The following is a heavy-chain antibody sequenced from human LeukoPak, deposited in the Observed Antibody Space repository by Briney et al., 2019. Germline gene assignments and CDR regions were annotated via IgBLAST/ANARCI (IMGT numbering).Heavy chain of an antibody. CDR2: ISTGSGTI. CDR3: ARVWGSYRSTLNDY. D-gene: IGHD3-16*02. V-gene: IGHV3-48*04. J-gene: IGHJ4*02. Sequence: GGSLRLSCAASGFTFSSYSMNWVRQAPGKGLEWISYISTGSGTIYYADSVKGRFTISRDNAKNSLYLQVNSLRAEDTAVYYCARVWGSYRSTLNDYWGQGTLVTVSS. CDR1: GFTFSSYS.